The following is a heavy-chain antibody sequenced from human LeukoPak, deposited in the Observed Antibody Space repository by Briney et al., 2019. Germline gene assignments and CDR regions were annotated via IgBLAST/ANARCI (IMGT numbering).Heavy chain of an antibody. V-gene: IGHV3-23*01. D-gene: IGHD6-13*01. CDR1: GFTFNSYA. J-gene: IGHJ4*02. CDR3: AKASGSSWPYYFDY. Sequence: PGGSLRLSCTASGFTFNSYAMSWVRQAPGKGLEWVSGISGSGGSTYYADSVKGRFTISRANSRNTLFLQMNSLRAEDTAVYYCAKASGSSWPYYFDYWGQGTLVTVSS. CDR2: ISGSGGST.